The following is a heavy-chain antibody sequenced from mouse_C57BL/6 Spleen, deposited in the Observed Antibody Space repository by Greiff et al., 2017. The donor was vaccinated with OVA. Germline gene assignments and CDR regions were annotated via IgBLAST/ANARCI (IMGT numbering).Heavy chain of an antibody. CDR3: ARFYDYDRGYFDY. D-gene: IGHD2-4*01. V-gene: IGHV3-8*01. CDR2: ISYSGST. CDR1: GYSIPSDY. Sequence: EVQLKESGPGLAKPSQTLSLTCSVTGYSIPSDYWNWIRKFPGNKLEYMGYISYSGSTYYNPSLKSRISITRDTSKNQYYLQLNSVTTEDTATYYCARFYDYDRGYFDYRGQGTTLTVSS. J-gene: IGHJ2*01.